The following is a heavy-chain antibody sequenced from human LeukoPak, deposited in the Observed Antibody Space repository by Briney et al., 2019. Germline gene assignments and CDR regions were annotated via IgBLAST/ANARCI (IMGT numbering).Heavy chain of an antibody. CDR2: IIPILGIA. CDR1: GGTFSSYT. J-gene: IGHJ4*02. Sequence: ASVKVSCKASGGTFSSYTISWVRQAPGQGLEWMGRIIPILGIANYAQKFQGIGTITADKSTSTAYMELSSLRSEDTAVYYCAASTYYYDSSGYYYVDYWGQGTRVTVSS. D-gene: IGHD3-22*01. CDR3: AASTYYYDSSGYYYVDY. V-gene: IGHV1-69*02.